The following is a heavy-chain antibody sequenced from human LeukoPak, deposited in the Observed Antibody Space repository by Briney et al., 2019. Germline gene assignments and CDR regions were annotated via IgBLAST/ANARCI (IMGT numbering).Heavy chain of an antibody. CDR1: GFTFSTYA. V-gene: IGHV3-23*01. D-gene: IGHD2-2*01. Sequence: PGGSLRLSCAASGFTFSTYAMSWVRQAPGKGLEWVSVICGSGGSTYYADSVKGRLTISRDDSKNTLYLQMNSLRAEDTAVYYCAKTSSASCYYALDVWGQGTTVTVSS. J-gene: IGHJ6*02. CDR2: ICGSGGST. CDR3: AKTSSASCYYALDV.